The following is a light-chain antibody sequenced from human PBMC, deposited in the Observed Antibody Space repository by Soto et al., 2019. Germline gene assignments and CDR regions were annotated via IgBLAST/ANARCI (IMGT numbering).Light chain of an antibody. CDR1: SIDVGAYNY. J-gene: IGLJ1*01. CDR2: EVN. V-gene: IGLV2-14*01. Sequence: QSALTQPASVSGTPGQWITISCTGTSIDVGAYNYVSWYQQHPGKAPKLMLYEVNNRPSGVSNRFSGSKSGDTASLTISGHQAEDEADYYCSSYTTSSTYAFGTGTKLTVL. CDR3: SSYTTSSTYA.